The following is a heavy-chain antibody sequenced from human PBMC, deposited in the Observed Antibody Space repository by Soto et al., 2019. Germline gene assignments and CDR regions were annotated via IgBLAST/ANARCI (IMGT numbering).Heavy chain of an antibody. CDR1: GGSFTSNNW. Sequence: SETLSLTCAVSGGSFTSNNWWTWVRQPPGQGLEWSGEIYRTGSTNYNPSLKSRVTISLDKSENQFSLKVTSLTAADTAVYYCARENYCSSTSCQGGWFDPWGQGTLVTVSS. V-gene: IGHV4-4*02. J-gene: IGHJ5*02. CDR3: ARENYCSSTSCQGGWFDP. CDR2: IYRTGST. D-gene: IGHD2-2*01.